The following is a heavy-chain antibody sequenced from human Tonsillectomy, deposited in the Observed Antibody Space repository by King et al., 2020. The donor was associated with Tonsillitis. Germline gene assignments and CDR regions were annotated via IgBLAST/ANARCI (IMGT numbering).Heavy chain of an antibody. CDR1: GFNFSSYA. CDR2: ISYDGRNK. D-gene: IGHD4-17*01. J-gene: IGHJ6*02. V-gene: IGHV3-30*04. Sequence: VQLVESGGGVVQPGRSLRLSCADSGFNFSSYAMHWVRQAPGKGLEWVADISYDGRNKYYADSVKGRFTISRDNSKNTLHLQMSSLRAEDTAVYYCGRGHTVTTFYGMDVWGQGTTVTVSS. CDR3: GRGHTVTTFYGMDV.